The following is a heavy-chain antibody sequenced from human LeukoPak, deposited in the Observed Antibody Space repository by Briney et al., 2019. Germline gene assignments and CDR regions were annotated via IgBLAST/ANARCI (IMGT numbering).Heavy chain of an antibody. Sequence: GGSLRLSCAASGFTISNYGMHWVRQAPGKGLEWVAVISYGGSNKYYADSLKGRFTLSGDNSKNTLYLQMNSLKTEDTAVYYCAKVKSCSFYYFDNWGQGTLVTVSS. CDR1: GFTISNYG. J-gene: IGHJ4*02. V-gene: IGHV3-30*18. D-gene: IGHD2/OR15-2a*01. CDR3: AKVKSCSFYYFDN. CDR2: ISYGGSNK.